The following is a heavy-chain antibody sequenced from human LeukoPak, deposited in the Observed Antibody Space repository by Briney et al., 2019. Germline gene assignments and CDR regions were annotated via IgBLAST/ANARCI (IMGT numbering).Heavy chain of an antibody. CDR3: ASCIAVAGTRWFDP. J-gene: IGHJ5*02. D-gene: IGHD6-19*01. CDR2: IYYSGST. Sequence: SETLSLTCTVSGGSITSSNYYWGWNRQPPGKGLEWIGGIYYSGSTYYNPSLKSRVTISVDTSKNQFSLKLSSVTAADTAVYYCASCIAVAGTRWFDPWGQGTLVTVSS. V-gene: IGHV4-39*01. CDR1: GGSITSSNYY.